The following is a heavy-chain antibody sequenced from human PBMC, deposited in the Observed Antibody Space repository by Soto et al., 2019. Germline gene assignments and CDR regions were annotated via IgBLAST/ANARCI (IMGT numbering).Heavy chain of an antibody. CDR2: ITSSGSTT. Sequence: QVQLVESGGDLVKPGGSLRLSCAASGFTFSDYYMSWIRQAPGKWLEWVSSITSSGSTTYYTDSVKGRFTISRDNAKNSLYLQMNSLRAEDTAVYYCARERYSYGPYYFDYWGQGTLVTVSS. J-gene: IGHJ4*02. V-gene: IGHV3-11*01. CDR1: GFTFSDYY. D-gene: IGHD5-18*01. CDR3: ARERYSYGPYYFDY.